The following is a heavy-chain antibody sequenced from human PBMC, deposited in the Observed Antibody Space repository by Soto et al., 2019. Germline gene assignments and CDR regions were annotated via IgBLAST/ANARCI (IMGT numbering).Heavy chain of an antibody. D-gene: IGHD6-19*01. CDR2: ISGSGGST. Sequence: PVGSLRLSCAASGFTFSSYAMSWVRQAPGKGLEWVSAISGSGGSTYYADSVKGRFTISRDNSKNTLYLQMNSLRAEDTAVYYCAKDRAQWLATWFDPWGQGTLVTVSS. J-gene: IGHJ5*02. V-gene: IGHV3-23*01. CDR3: AKDRAQWLATWFDP. CDR1: GFTFSSYA.